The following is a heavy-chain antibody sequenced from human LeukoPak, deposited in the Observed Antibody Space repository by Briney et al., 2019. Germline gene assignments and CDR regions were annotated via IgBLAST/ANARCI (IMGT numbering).Heavy chain of an antibody. CDR1: GFTFSSYA. V-gene: IGHV3-30-3*01. D-gene: IGHD6-19*01. CDR2: ISYDGSNK. Sequence: GGSLRLSCAASGFTFSSYAMHWVRQAPGKGLEWVAVISYDGSNKYYADSVKGRFTISRDNSKNTLYLQMNSLRAEDTAVYYCARYPYSSGWYGVGYWGQGTMVTVSS. CDR3: ARYPYSSGWYGVGY. J-gene: IGHJ4*02.